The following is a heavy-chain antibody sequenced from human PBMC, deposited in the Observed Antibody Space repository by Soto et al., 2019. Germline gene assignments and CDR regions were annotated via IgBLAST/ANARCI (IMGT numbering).Heavy chain of an antibody. CDR3: ARALYSSSALDAFDI. J-gene: IGHJ3*02. D-gene: IGHD6-13*01. Sequence: PGGSLRLSCAASGFTFSSYDMHWVRQATGKGLEWVSAIGTAGDTYYPGSVKGRFTISRENAKNSLYLQMNSLRAGDTAVYYCARALYSSSALDAFDIWGQGTMVTVSS. V-gene: IGHV3-13*01. CDR2: IGTAGDT. CDR1: GFTFSSYD.